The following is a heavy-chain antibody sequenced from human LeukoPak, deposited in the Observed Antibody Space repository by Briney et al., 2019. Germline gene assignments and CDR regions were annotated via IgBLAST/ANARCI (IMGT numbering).Heavy chain of an antibody. D-gene: IGHD6-19*01. CDR3: AKGFSSGWLDAFDI. V-gene: IGHV3-48*03. CDR2: ISSSGSTI. J-gene: IGHJ3*02. Sequence: GGSLRLSCAASGFTFSSYEMNWVRQAPGKGLEWVSYISSSGSTIYYADSVKGRFTISRDNAKNSLYLQMSSLRAEDTAVYYCAKGFSSGWLDAFDIWGQGTMVTVSS. CDR1: GFTFSSYE.